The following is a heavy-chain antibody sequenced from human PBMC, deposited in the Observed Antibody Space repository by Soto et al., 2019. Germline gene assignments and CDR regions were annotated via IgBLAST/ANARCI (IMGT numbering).Heavy chain of an antibody. D-gene: IGHD6-25*01. CDR2: ISVYNGNT. CDR3: ARRSGGFYREVIEY. Sequence: ASVKVSCKASGYTFADHGITWVRQAPGQGLEWMGWISVYNGNTNYAQSFQGRVSMTADTSTSTAYMELRSLTSNDTAVYYCARRSGGFYREVIEYWAQGTLVTVSS. J-gene: IGHJ4*02. V-gene: IGHV1-18*01. CDR1: GYTFADHG.